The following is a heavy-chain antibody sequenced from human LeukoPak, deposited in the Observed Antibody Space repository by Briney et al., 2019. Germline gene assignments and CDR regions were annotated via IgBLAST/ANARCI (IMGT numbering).Heavy chain of an antibody. CDR1: GFTFSTYA. J-gene: IGHJ4*02. CDR2: ISNGGVST. Sequence: PGGSLRLSCAASGFTFSTYAMTSVRQAPGKGLDWVSVISNGGVSTYYADSVKGRFTISRDNSKNTLYLEMNSLRAEDTALYYCAKLSSVSSQDFDYWGQGTLVTVSS. CDR3: AKLSSVSSQDFDY. V-gene: IGHV3-23*01. D-gene: IGHD2-2*01.